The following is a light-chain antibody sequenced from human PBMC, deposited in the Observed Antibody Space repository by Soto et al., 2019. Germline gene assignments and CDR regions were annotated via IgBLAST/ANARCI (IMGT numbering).Light chain of an antibody. CDR1: QDISSW. CDR3: HQDNRVPIT. CDR2: TTS. Sequence: DIQMTQSPSFVSASVGDRVTVTCRASQDISSWLAWYQHKPGKAPKLLIYTTSTLGSGVPARVSCSRSGTDFTLTISGLQPEYFATYYCHQDNRVPITFGQGTRLEIK. J-gene: IGKJ5*01. V-gene: IGKV1-12*01.